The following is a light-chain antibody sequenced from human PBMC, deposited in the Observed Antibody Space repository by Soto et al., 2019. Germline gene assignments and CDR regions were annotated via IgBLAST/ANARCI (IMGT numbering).Light chain of an antibody. CDR3: QQYNKWGLS. Sequence: IVLTQSPATLSVSPRERVTLSCRASENVSTNLAWYQQRPGQPPRLLIYGSSTRATGISATFSGSGSRTEFTLTISSLQSEDSAVYYCQQYNKWGLSFGGGTRVEIK. CDR2: GSS. J-gene: IGKJ4*01. V-gene: IGKV3D-15*01. CDR1: ENVSTN.